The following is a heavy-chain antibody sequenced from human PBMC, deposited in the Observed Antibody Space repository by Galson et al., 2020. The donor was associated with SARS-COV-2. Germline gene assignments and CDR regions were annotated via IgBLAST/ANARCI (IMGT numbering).Heavy chain of an antibody. CDR2: ISYDGSKT. CDR1: GFTFSNYA. D-gene: IGHD3-16*02. Sequence: GGSLRLSCVASGFTFSNYAMLWVRQAPGKGLAWVAHISYDGSKTYYADSVKGRFTISRDNSKTTLYLQMDSLRADDTAVYYCARAGDYIWWTYRIDYWGQGAQVTVSS. CDR3: ARAGDYIWWTYRIDY. J-gene: IGHJ4*02. V-gene: IGHV3-30*04.